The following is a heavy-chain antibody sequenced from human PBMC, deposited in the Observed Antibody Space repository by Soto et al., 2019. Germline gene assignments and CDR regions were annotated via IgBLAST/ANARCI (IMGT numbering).Heavy chain of an antibody. V-gene: IGHV1-69*13. D-gene: IGHD3-10*01. Sequence: APVKVSCKASGGTFSSYAISWVRQAPGQGLEWMGGIIPIFGTANYAQKFQGRVTITADESTSTAYMELSSLRSEDTAVYYCARARRFGELLLQNWFDPGGQGTLVNVSS. CDR3: ARARRFGELLLQNWFDP. CDR1: GGTFSSYA. CDR2: IIPIFGTA. J-gene: IGHJ5*02.